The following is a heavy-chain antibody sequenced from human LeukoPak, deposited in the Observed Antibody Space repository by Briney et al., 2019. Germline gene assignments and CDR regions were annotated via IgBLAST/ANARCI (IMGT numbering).Heavy chain of an antibody. Sequence: ASVKVSCKASGYTFTSYGISWVRQAPGQGLEWMGWISAYNGNTNYAQKLQGRVTMTTDTSTSTAYVELRSLRSDDTAVYYCARHSSGWSGGDYWGQGTLVTVSS. CDR3: ARHSSGWSGGDY. J-gene: IGHJ4*02. CDR1: GYTFTSYG. V-gene: IGHV1-18*01. D-gene: IGHD6-19*01. CDR2: ISAYNGNT.